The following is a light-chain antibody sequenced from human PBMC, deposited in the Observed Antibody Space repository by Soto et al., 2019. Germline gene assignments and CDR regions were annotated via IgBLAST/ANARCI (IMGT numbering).Light chain of an antibody. CDR2: WAS. V-gene: IGKV4-1*01. J-gene: IGKJ4*01. Sequence: DITMTQSPYSGSSSLVLKAPIECKQNHSLVSRYNSNYYLAWYQQKPGHPPKLLIYWASTRASGVPDRFSGGGSGTDFTLTISSLQAEDVAIYYCQQFFSVPLTFGRGTKVDIK. CDR1: HSLVSRYNSNYY. CDR3: QQFFSVPLT.